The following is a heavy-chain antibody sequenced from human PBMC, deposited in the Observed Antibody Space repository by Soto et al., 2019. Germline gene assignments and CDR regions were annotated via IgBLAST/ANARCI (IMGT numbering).Heavy chain of an antibody. D-gene: IGHD6-19*01. CDR3: ARDSSGFFDY. CDR1: GFTFSSYS. J-gene: IGHJ4*02. Sequence: GGSLRLSCAASGFTFSSYSMNWVRQAPGKGLEWVSYISSSGSTIYYADSVKGRFTISRDNAKNSLYLQMSSLRAEDTAVYYCARDSSGFFDYWGQGTLVTVSS. V-gene: IGHV3-48*04. CDR2: ISSSGSTI.